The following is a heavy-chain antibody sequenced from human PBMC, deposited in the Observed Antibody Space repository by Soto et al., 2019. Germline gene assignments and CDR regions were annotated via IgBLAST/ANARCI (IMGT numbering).Heavy chain of an antibody. Sequence: EVQLVESGGGLVQPGGSLGLSCAASGITFSSYWMHWVRQAPGEGLRWVSRINSDGTRTTYADSVKGRITISRDNAKNTVYLQMNSLSAEDTAVYNCARIGTGYYYMDVWGKGTTFTVSS. D-gene: IGHD1-1*01. CDR3: ARIGTGYYYMDV. CDR1: GITFSSYW. V-gene: IGHV3-74*01. CDR2: INSDGTRT. J-gene: IGHJ6*03.